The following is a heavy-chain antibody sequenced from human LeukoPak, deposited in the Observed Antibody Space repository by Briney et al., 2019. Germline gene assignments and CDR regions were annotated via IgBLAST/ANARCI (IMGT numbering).Heavy chain of an antibody. CDR2: INQGGSEK. D-gene: IGHD3-22*01. CDR3: LRENHDSGWSFDY. CDR1: VFTFSSYW. J-gene: IGHJ4*02. V-gene: IGHV3-7*01. Sequence: PGGSLRLSCSAPVFTFSSYWMNWVRQAPGKGLKWVANINQGGSEKYYVDSVKGRFTISRDNAKNSLYLEMNSLRAEDTAVYYCLRENHDSGWSFDYWGQGTLVTVSS.